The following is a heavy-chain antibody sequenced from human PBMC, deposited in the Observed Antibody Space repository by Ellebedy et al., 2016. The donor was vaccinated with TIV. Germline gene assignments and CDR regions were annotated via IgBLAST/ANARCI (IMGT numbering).Heavy chain of an antibody. D-gene: IGHD3-3*01. J-gene: IGHJ4*02. Sequence: GESLKISCKDSGDIFSSYWIAWVRQMPGSGLEWMGIVFPGDSDARYSPSFKGRVTLSAYRSISTAYRHWSSLRASDTAIYYCARVGGDRSGYYLRDWGQGTLVTVSS. CDR1: GDIFSSYW. V-gene: IGHV5-51*01. CDR2: VFPGDSDA. CDR3: ARVGGDRSGYYLRD.